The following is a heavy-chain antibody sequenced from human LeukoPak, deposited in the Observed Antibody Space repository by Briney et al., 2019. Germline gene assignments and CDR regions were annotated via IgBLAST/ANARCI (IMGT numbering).Heavy chain of an antibody. CDR3: VRDVGAVRGEVYFDY. CDR2: ITGSGPYM. Sequence: PGGSLRLSCAASGFTFSTFAMHWVRLPPGKGLEWVSSITGSGPYMLYADSVKHRFTISRDNTKNLLYLEMNSLGAEDTAMYFCVRDVGAVRGEVYFDYWGQGTLVTVSS. J-gene: IGHJ4*02. D-gene: IGHD3-10*01. CDR1: GFTFSTFA. V-gene: IGHV3-21*06.